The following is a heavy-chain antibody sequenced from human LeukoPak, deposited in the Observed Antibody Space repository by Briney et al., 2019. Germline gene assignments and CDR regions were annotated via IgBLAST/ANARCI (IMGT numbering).Heavy chain of an antibody. CDR1: GYTFTGYY. CDR2: INPNSGGT. D-gene: IGHD3-3*01. V-gene: IGHV1-2*02. Sequence: ASVKVSCKASGYTFTGYYMHWVRQAPGQGLEWMGWINPNSGGTNYAQKFQGRVTMTRDTSISTAYMELSRLRSDDTAVYYCARVYDFWSGYTPIDYWGQGTLVTVSS. CDR3: ARVYDFWSGYTPIDY. J-gene: IGHJ4*02.